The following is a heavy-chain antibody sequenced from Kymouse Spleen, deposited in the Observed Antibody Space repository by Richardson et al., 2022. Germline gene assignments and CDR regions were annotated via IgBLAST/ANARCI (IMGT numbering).Heavy chain of an antibody. CDR2: IYYSGST. CDR3: ARGSSGSYWAGMDV. D-gene: IGHD1-26*01. V-gene: IGHV4-39*01. J-gene: IGHJ6*02. CDR1: GGSISSSSYY. Sequence: QLQLQESGPGLVKPSETLSLTCTVSGGSISSSSYYWGWIRQPPGKGLEWIGSIYYSGSTYYNPSLKSRVTISVDTSKNQFSLKLSSVTAADTAVYYCARGSSGSYWAGMDVWGQGTTVTVSS.